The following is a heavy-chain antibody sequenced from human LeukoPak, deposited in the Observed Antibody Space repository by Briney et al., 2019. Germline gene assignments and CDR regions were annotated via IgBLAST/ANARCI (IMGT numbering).Heavy chain of an antibody. J-gene: IGHJ4*02. CDR1: GGSISSSSYY. Sequence: SETLSLTCTVSGGSISSSSYYWGWIRQPPGKGLEWIESIYYSGSTYYNPSLKSRVTISVDTSKNQFSLKLSSVTAADTAVYYCARHYGDTYPSLVYYFDYWGQGTLVTVSS. D-gene: IGHD4-17*01. CDR2: IYYSGST. V-gene: IGHV4-39*01. CDR3: ARHYGDTYPSLVYYFDY.